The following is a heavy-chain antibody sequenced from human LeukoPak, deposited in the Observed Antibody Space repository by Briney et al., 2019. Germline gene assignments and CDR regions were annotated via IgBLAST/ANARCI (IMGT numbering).Heavy chain of an antibody. V-gene: IGHV4-39*07. J-gene: IGHJ4*02. D-gene: IGHD3-22*01. CDR3: ARDRIAGYYYDSSGYYIDY. CDR2: IYYSGST. Sequence: PSETLSLTCTVSGGSISSNSYYWGWIRQPPGKGLEWIGSIYYSGSTYYNPSLKSRVTISVDTSKNQFSLKLSSVTAADTAVYYCARDRIAGYYYDSSGYYIDYWGQGTLVTVSS. CDR1: GGSISSNSYY.